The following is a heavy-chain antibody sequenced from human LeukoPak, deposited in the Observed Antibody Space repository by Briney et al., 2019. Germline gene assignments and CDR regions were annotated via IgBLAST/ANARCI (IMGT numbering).Heavy chain of an antibody. CDR1: GGSVSSGSYY. D-gene: IGHD6-6*01. CDR2: IYYSGST. CDR3: AREVGIAARPFDY. V-gene: IGHV4-61*01. J-gene: IGHJ4*02. Sequence: SETLSFTCTVSGGSVSSGSYYWSWIRQPPGKELEWIGYIYYSGSTNYNPSLKSRVTISVDTSKNQFSLRLSSVTAADTAVYYCAREVGIAARPFDYWGQGTLVTVSS.